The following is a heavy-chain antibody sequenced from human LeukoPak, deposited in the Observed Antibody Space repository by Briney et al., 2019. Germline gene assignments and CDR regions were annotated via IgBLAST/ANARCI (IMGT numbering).Heavy chain of an antibody. CDR3: ARLPPSDFWSGYYTGIDYYYYMDV. D-gene: IGHD3-3*01. V-gene: IGHV3-20*04. CDR2: INWNGGST. CDR1: GFTFDDYG. Sequence: PGGSLRLSCAASGFTFDDYGMSWVRQAPGKGLEWVSGINWNGGSTGYADSVKGRFTISRDNAKNSLYLQMNSLRAEDTALYYCARLPPSDFWSGYYTGIDYYYYMDVWGKGTTVTVSS. J-gene: IGHJ6*03.